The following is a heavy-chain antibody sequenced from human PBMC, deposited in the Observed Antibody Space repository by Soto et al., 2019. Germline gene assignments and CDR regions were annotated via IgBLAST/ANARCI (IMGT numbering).Heavy chain of an antibody. D-gene: IGHD3-22*01. V-gene: IGHV4-30-4*01. CDR3: ARATGVVVIID. CDR1: GGSISSGDYY. J-gene: IGHJ4*02. CDR2: IYYSGST. Sequence: ASETLSLTCTVFGGSISSGDYYWSWIRQPPGKGLEWIGYIYYSGSTYYNPSLKSRVTISVDTSKNQFSLKLSSVTAADTAVYYCARATGVVVIIDWGQRTLVSVSS.